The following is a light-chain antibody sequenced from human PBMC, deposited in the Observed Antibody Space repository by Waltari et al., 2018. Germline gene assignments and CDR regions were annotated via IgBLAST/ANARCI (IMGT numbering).Light chain of an antibody. J-gene: IGKJ2*01. CDR1: QSLLHSNGYNF. CDR3: MQALQTPNT. V-gene: IGKV2-28*01. CDR2: LGS. Sequence: EIVMTQSPLSLPVTPGEPASISCTSSQSLLHSNGYNFLDWYLQKPGQSPQLLIYLGSNRASGVPDRFSGSGSGTDFTLKISRVEAEDVGVYYCMQALQTPNTFGQGTKLEI.